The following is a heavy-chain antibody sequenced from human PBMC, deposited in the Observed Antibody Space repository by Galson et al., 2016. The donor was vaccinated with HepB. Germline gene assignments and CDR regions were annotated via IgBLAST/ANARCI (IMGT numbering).Heavy chain of an antibody. Sequence: QSGAEVKKPGESLKISCKGSGYDFADYWIGWVRQTPGKGLEWMGIIYPGDSDARYSLSFQGHVTISSDKSIRTAYLRWRSLKASDTALYYCARHGYSNDAKPMDDWGQGTAVTVSS. D-gene: IGHD2-15*01. CDR2: IYPGDSDA. CDR3: ARHGYSNDAKPMDD. J-gene: IGHJ6*02. V-gene: IGHV5-51*01. CDR1: GYDFADYW.